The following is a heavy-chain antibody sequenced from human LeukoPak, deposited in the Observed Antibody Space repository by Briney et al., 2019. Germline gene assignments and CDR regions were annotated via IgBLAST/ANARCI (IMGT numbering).Heavy chain of an antibody. D-gene: IGHD3-22*01. CDR3: ASDYFDRTGYYGFIY. J-gene: IGHJ4*02. V-gene: IGHV4-4*07. CDR2: LYTSGST. CDR1: GGSITDYH. Sequence: SETLSLTCTVSGGSITDYHWIWIRQPAGKGLEWIGRLYTSGSTNYNPSLKSRVSMSVDTSKKQFSLRLSSVTAADAAIYYCASDYFDRTGYYGFIYWGQGSLVTISS.